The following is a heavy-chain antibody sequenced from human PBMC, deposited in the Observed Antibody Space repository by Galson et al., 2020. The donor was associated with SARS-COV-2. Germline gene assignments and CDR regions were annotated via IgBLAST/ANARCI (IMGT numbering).Heavy chain of an antibody. J-gene: IGHJ4*02. V-gene: IGHV4-30-2*01. D-gene: IGHD3-22*01. Sequence: SETLSLTCAVSGGSISSGGYSWSWIRQPPGKGLEWIGYIYHSGSTYYNPSLKSRVTISVDRSKNQFSLKLSSVTAADTAVYYCARGSDSSGYYQYYFDYWGQGTLVTVSS. CDR1: GGSISSGGYS. CDR2: IYHSGST. CDR3: ARGSDSSGYYQYYFDY.